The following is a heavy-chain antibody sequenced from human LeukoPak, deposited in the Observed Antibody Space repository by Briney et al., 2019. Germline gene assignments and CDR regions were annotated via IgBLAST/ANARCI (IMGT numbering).Heavy chain of an antibody. Sequence: GGSLRLSCAASGFTFSSYDMHWVRQATGKGLEWVSAIGTAGDTYYSGSVKGRFTISRHNSKNTLYLQMNSLRAEDTAVYYCARVRAVAGDYWGQGTLVTVSS. CDR1: GFTFSSYD. J-gene: IGHJ4*02. V-gene: IGHV3-13*01. CDR3: ARVRAVAGDY. CDR2: IGTAGDT. D-gene: IGHD6-19*01.